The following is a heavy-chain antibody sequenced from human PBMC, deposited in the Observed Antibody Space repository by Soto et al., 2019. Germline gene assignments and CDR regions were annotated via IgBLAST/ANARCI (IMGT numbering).Heavy chain of an antibody. V-gene: IGHV2-5*01. CDR2: IYWNDDK. D-gene: IGHD3-9*01. J-gene: IGHJ4*02. CDR3: ARPYYDILTGYHRSYFDY. CDR1: GFSLSTSGVG. Sequence: QITLKESGPTLVKPTQTLTLTCTFSGFSLSTSGVGVGWIRQPPGKALEWLAVIYWNDDKRYSPSLKSRLTITKDTSKNQVVLTMTNMDPVDTATYYCARPYYDILTGYHRSYFDYWGQGTLVIVSS.